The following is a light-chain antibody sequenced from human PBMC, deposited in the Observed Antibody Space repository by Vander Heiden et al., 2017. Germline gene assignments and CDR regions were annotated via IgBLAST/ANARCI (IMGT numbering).Light chain of an antibody. Sequence: QSLLTQPPSASGTPGPRVTISCSGSSSNIGSNTVNWYQQLPGTAPKLLIYGNSQRPSGVPDRFSGSKSGTSASLAISGLQSEDEADYYCAAWDDTLKGVFGGGTKLTVL. J-gene: IGLJ3*02. CDR1: SSNIGSNT. CDR2: GNS. CDR3: AAWDDTLKGV. V-gene: IGLV1-44*01.